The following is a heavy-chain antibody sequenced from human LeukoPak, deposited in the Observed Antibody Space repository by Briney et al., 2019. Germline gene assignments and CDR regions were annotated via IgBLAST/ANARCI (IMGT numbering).Heavy chain of an antibody. V-gene: IGHV3-64D*09. CDR1: GFTFSRYW. J-gene: IGHJ4*02. CDR3: VKEGSIVVVPAAMGSYFDY. D-gene: IGHD2-2*01. CDR2: ISSNGGST. Sequence: PGGSLRLSCAASGFTFSRYWMHWVRQAPGKGLEYVSAISSNGGSTYYADSVKGRFTISRDNSKNTLYLQMSSLRAEDTAVYYCVKEGSIVVVPAAMGSYFDYWGQGTLVTVSS.